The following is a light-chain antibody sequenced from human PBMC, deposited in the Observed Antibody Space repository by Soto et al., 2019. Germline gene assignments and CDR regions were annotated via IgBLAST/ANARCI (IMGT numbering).Light chain of an antibody. CDR2: GAS. CDR3: HQYGTSPWT. V-gene: IGKV3-20*01. Sequence: IVLSQSPGTLSLSPGERATLSCRASQTVRVSQSVGGRYVAWYQQKPGQAPRLLSYGASRRATGIPDRFSGSGSGTDFTLTSSRQEPEDFAVYFGHQYGTSPWTFGQGTKVEIK. CDR1: QTVRVSQSVGGRY. J-gene: IGKJ1*01.